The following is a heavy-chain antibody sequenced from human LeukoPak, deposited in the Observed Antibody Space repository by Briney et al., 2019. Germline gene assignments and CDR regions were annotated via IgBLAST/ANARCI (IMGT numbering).Heavy chain of an antibody. V-gene: IGHV4-30-2*01. D-gene: IGHD3-22*01. CDR2: IYHSGST. CDR3: ARGLSGGYYQNYYMDV. Sequence: SQTLSLTCAVSGGSISSGGYSWSWIRQPPGKGLEWIGYIYHSGSTYYNPSLKSRVTISVDRSKNQFSLKLSSVTAADTAVYYCARGLSGGYYQNYYMDVWGKGTTVTVSS. CDR1: GGSISSGGYS. J-gene: IGHJ6*03.